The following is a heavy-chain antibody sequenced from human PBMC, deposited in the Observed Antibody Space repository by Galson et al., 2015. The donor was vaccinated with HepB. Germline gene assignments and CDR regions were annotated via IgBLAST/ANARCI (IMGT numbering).Heavy chain of an antibody. D-gene: IGHD2-2*01. CDR2: ISYDGSNK. CDR3: AKDGRGRYQLLLNY. J-gene: IGHJ4*02. V-gene: IGHV3-30*18. Sequence: SLRLSCAASGFTFSSYGMHWVRQAPGKGLEWVAVISYDGSNKYYADSVKGRFTISRDNSKNTLYLQMNSLRAEDTAVYYCAKDGRGRYQLLLNYWGQGTLVTVSS. CDR1: GFTFSSYG.